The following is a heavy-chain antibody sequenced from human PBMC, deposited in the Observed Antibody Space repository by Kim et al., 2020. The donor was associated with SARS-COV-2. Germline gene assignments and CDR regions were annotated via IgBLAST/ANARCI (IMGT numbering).Heavy chain of an antibody. CDR1: GISFSSYW. Sequence: GGSLRLSCAASGISFSSYWMNWIRQAPGEGLEWVTNIKQDGSVKNYVESAKGRFTVSRDNVQSSAYLQMDSLRVEDTAIYYCAGGVGWRIEHWGQGTRVTVSS. CDR2: IKQDGSVK. V-gene: IGHV3-7*05. D-gene: IGHD6-19*01. CDR3: AGGVGWRIEH. J-gene: IGHJ1*01.